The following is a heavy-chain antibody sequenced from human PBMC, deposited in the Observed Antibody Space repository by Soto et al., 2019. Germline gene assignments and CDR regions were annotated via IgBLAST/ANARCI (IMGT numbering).Heavy chain of an antibody. Sequence: SQTLSLTCTVSGGSISSSPYYWGWIRQPPGKGLEWIGNIYYNGNTIYNPSLKSRVTISIDTSKNQFSLKLSSVTAADTAVYYCARHGPLSNNWNQLDYWGQGTLVTVSS. J-gene: IGHJ4*02. CDR1: GGSISSSPYY. D-gene: IGHD1-1*01. CDR3: ARHGPLSNNWNQLDY. V-gene: IGHV4-39*01. CDR2: IYYNGNT.